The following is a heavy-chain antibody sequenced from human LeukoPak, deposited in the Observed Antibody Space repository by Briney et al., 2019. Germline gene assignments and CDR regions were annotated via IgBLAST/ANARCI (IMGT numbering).Heavy chain of an antibody. Sequence: PGGSLRLSCAASGFTFSSYAVHWVRQAPGKGLEWVAVISYDGSNKYYADSVKGRFTISRDNSKNTLYLQMNSLRAEDTAVYYCARDSSSWPEYYFDYWGQGTLVTVSS. V-gene: IGHV3-30*04. CDR2: ISYDGSNK. CDR3: ARDSSSWPEYYFDY. CDR1: GFTFSSYA. D-gene: IGHD6-13*01. J-gene: IGHJ4*02.